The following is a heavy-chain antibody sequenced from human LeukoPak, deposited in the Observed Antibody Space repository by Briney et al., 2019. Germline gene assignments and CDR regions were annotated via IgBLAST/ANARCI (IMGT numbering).Heavy chain of an antibody. CDR2: GSDSGGT. CDR1: GGSLNGHY. CDR3: AKNGQSGFSFDP. D-gene: IGHD1-26*01. V-gene: IGHV4-34*01. J-gene: IGHJ5*02. Sequence: PSETLSLTCAVYGGSLNGHYWSWIRQSPGKGLEWIGEGSDSGGTKLNPSLESRVTISADRFKNQFSLKLSSVTAADTAVYHCAKNGQSGFSFDPWGQGTLVTVSS.